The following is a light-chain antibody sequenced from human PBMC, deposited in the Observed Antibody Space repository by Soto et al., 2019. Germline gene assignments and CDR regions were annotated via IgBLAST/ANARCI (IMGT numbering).Light chain of an antibody. CDR3: MQALQILLT. V-gene: IGKV2-28*01. Sequence: DIVMTQSPLSLPVTPGEPASISCRSSQSLLHSNGYNYLDWYLQKPGQSPQLLIYLGSNRASGVPDRFSGSGSGTDFTLKISRVEAEDVGVYYCMQALQILLTLGGGTKVDIK. CDR1: QSLLHSNGYNY. J-gene: IGKJ4*01. CDR2: LGS.